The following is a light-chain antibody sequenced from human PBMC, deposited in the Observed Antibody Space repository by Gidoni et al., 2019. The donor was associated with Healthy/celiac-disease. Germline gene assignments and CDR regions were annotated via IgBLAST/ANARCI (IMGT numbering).Light chain of an antibody. CDR3: MQALQTPRT. Sequence: DIVMTQSPLALPVTPGEPASISCRSSQSLLHSNGYNYLDWYLQKPGQSPPLLIYLGSNRASGVPDRFSGSGSGTDFTLKISRVEAEDVGVYYCMQALQTPRTFGQGTKLEIK. CDR2: LGS. J-gene: IGKJ2*01. V-gene: IGKV2-28*01. CDR1: QSLLHSNGYNY.